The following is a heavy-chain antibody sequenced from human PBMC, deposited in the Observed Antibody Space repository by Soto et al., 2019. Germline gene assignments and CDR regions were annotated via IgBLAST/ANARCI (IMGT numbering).Heavy chain of an antibody. V-gene: IGHV4-61*01. CDR3: ARFVRSCSGTTCYTRADV. Sequence: PSEPLSLTFTVSGGSVSSDTHYWSWIRQPPGKRLEWIGFIYSSGSTNYNPSLKSRVTMSVDTSKNQFSLKLRSVIVADTAVYHCARFVRSCSGTTCYTRADVWGQGTTVTVS. D-gene: IGHD2-2*02. CDR2: IYSSGST. J-gene: IGHJ6*02. CDR1: GGSVSSDTHY.